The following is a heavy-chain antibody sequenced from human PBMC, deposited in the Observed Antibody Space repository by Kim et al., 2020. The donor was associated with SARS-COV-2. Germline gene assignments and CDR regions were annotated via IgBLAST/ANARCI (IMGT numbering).Heavy chain of an antibody. CDR3: ASSTIFGVVSSLPEDY. V-gene: IGHV1-2*06. J-gene: IGHJ4*02. D-gene: IGHD3-3*01. CDR2: INPNSGGT. Sequence: ASVKVSCKASGYTFTGYYMHWVRQAPGQGLEWMGRINPNSGGTNYAQKFQGRVTMTRDTSISTAYMELSRLRSDDTAVYYCASSTIFGVVSSLPEDYWGQGTLVTVSS. CDR1: GYTFTGYY.